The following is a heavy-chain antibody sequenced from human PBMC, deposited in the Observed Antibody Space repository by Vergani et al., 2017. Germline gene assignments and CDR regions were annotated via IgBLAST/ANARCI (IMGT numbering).Heavy chain of an antibody. CDR2: ISSSSSYI. Sequence: EVQLVESGGGLVKPGGSLRLSCAASGFTFSSYSMNWVRQAPGKGLEWVSSISSSSSYIYYADSVKGRFTNSRDNAKNSLYLQMNSLRAEDTAVYYCARAPYCSSTSCYLGYYYYGMDVWGQGTTVTVSS. V-gene: IGHV3-21*01. D-gene: IGHD2-2*01. CDR1: GFTFSSYS. J-gene: IGHJ6*02. CDR3: ARAPYCSSTSCYLGYYYYGMDV.